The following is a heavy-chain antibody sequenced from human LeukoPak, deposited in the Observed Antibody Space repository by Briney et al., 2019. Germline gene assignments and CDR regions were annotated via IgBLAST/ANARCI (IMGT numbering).Heavy chain of an antibody. D-gene: IGHD3-3*01. J-gene: IGHJ6*02. CDR2: IYYSGST. Sequence: SETLSLTCTVSGGSISSYYWSWIRQPPGKGLEWIGYIYYSGSTNYNPSLKSRVTISVDTSKNQFSLKLSSVTAADTAVYYCARGPPYYDFWSGYYTKGYYYGMDVWGQGTTVTVSS. CDR1: GGSISSYY. CDR3: ARGPPYYDFWSGYYTKGYYYGMDV. V-gene: IGHV4-59*01.